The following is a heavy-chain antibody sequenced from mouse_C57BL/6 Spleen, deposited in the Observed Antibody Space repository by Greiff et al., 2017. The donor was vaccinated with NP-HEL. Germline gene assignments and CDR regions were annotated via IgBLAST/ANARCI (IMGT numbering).Heavy chain of an antibody. Sequence: VQLQQPGAELVRPGSSVKLSCKASGYTFTSYWMHWVKQRPIQGLEWIGNIDPSDSETHYNQKFKDKATLTVDKSSSTAYMQLSRLTSEDSAVYYCARWGTDYAMDYWGQGTSVTVSS. V-gene: IGHV1-52*01. D-gene: IGHD2-14*01. CDR1: GYTFTSYW. CDR3: ARWGTDYAMDY. J-gene: IGHJ4*01. CDR2: IDPSDSET.